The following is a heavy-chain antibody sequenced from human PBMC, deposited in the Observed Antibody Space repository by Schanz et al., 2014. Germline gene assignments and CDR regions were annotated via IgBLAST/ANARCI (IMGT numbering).Heavy chain of an antibody. Sequence: QVQLLQSGAEVKKPGASVKVSCKASGYTFTGYYMHWVRQAPGQGLEWMGRINPNSGGTNYAQKFQGRVTMTRDTSISTAYMELSRLRSDDTAVYYCARAGQDFEYSSLSPIWYFDLWGRGTLVTVSS. J-gene: IGHJ2*01. CDR1: GYTFTGYY. CDR3: ARAGQDFEYSSLSPIWYFDL. V-gene: IGHV1-2*02. D-gene: IGHD6-6*01. CDR2: INPNSGGT.